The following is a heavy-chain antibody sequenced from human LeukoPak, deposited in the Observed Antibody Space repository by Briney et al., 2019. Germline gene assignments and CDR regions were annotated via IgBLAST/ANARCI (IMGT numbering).Heavy chain of an antibody. CDR2: INHSGST. D-gene: IGHD3-3*01. CDR3: ARGIPRYDSYYFDY. Sequence: SETLSLTCAVYGGSFSGYYWSWIRQPPGKGLEWIGEINHSGSTNYNPSLKSRVTISVDASKNQFSLKLSSVTAADTAVYYCARGIPRYDSYYFDYWGQGTLVTVSS. V-gene: IGHV4-34*01. CDR1: GGSFSGYY. J-gene: IGHJ4*02.